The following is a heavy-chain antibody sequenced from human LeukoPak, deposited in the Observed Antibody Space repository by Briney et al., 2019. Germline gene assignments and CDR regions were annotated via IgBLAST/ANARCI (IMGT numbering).Heavy chain of an antibody. CDR3: ARTDRGDDWLLMPLDS. D-gene: IGHD3-9*01. CDR2: IYHSGST. V-gene: IGHV4-30-2*01. J-gene: IGHJ4*02. CDR1: GGSISDGGYY. Sequence: PSETLSLTCTVSGGSISDGGYYWTWIRQPPGKGLEWIGYIYHSGSTYYNPSLKSRVTISSDRSNNQFSLKMRSVTAADTALYYCARTDRGDDWLLMPLDSWGQGTLVTVSS.